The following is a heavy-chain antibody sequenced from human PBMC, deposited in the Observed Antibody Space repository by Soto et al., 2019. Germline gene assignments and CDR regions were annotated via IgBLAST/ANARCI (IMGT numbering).Heavy chain of an antibody. J-gene: IGHJ4*02. D-gene: IGHD3-10*01. V-gene: IGHV3-30-3*01. CDR2: ISYDGSNK. CDR3: ARAASMADFDY. Sequence: QVQLVESGGGVVQPGRSLRLSCAASGFTFSSYAMHWVRQAPGKGLEWVAVISYDGSNKYYADSVKGRFTISRDNSKNTLYLQMNSLRADDTAVYYCARAASMADFDYWGQGTLVTVSS. CDR1: GFTFSSYA.